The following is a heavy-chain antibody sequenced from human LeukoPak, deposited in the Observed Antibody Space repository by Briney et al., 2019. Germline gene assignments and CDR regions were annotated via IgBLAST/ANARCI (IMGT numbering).Heavy chain of an antibody. CDR2: IYYSGRT. D-gene: IGHD3-22*01. CDR1: GGSISSSSYY. V-gene: IGHV4-39*01. J-gene: IGHJ4*02. Sequence: SETLSLTCTVSGGSISSSSYYWGWIRQPPGKGLEWIGSIYYSGRTYYNPSLKSRVTISVDTSKNQFSLNLSSVTAADTAVYYCANHYDSSGYGYFDSWGQGTLVTVSS. CDR3: ANHYDSSGYGYFDS.